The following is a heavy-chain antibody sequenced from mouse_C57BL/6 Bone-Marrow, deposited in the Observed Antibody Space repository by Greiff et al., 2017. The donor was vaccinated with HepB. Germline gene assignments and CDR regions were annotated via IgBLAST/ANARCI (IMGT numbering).Heavy chain of an antibody. J-gene: IGHJ3*01. Sequence: QVQLKQPGAELVKPGASVKLSCKASGYTFTSYWMHWVKQRPGRGLEWIGRIDPNSGGTKYNEKFKSKATLTVDKPSRTAYMQLSSLTSEDSAVYYCARKNLAWFAYWGQGTLVTVSA. CDR3: ARKNLAWFAY. CDR2: IDPNSGGT. CDR1: GYTFTSYW. V-gene: IGHV1-72*01.